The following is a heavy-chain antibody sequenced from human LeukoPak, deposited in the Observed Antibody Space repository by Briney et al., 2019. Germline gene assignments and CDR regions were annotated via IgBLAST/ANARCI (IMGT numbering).Heavy chain of an antibody. CDR2: ISGSGGST. CDR1: GFTFSDYS. D-gene: IGHD2-2*01. CDR3: ARCSRRRQLLLDY. J-gene: IGHJ4*02. V-gene: IGHV3-23*01. Sequence: HSGGSLRLSCAASGFTFSDYSMNWVRQAPGKGLEWVSAISGSGGSTYYADSVKGRFTISRDNSKNTLYLQMNSLRAEDTAVYYCARCSRRRQLLLDYWGQGTLVTVSS.